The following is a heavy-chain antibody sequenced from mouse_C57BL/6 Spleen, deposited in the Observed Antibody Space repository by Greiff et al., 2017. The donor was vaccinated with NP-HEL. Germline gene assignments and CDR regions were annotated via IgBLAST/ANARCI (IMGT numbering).Heavy chain of an antibody. J-gene: IGHJ4*01. CDR3: VRHEVYSNSYYYAMDY. CDR1: GFSFNTYA. D-gene: IGHD2-5*01. V-gene: IGHV10-1*01. Sequence: EVQLVESGGGLVQPKGSLKLSCAASGFSFNTYAMNWVRQAPGKGLEWVARIRSKSNNYATYYADSVKDRFTISRDDSESMLYLQMNNLRTEDTAMYYCVRHEVYSNSYYYAMDYWGQGTSVTVSS. CDR2: IRSKSNNYAT.